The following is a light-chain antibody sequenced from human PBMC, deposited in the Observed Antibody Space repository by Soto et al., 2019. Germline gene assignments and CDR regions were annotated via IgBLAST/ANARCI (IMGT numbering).Light chain of an antibody. CDR1: QSVSTN. CDR2: GAS. Sequence: EIVLTQSPATLSVSPGARVTLSCRASQSVSTNVAWYQQKPGQAPRLLIYGASTRATGVPARVSGSGYGTEFSLTISSLQSEDFVEYFRQQYHNWPVTFGPGTRVDLK. V-gene: IGKV3-15*01. J-gene: IGKJ3*01. CDR3: QQYHNWPVT.